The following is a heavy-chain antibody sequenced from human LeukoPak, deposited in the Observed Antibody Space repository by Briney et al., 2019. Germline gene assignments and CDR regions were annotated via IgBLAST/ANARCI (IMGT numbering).Heavy chain of an antibody. J-gene: IGHJ4*02. Sequence: GRSLRLSCAASGFTFSSYGMHWVRQAPGKGLEWVAVIWFDGSNKYYADSVKGRFTISRDNSKNTLYLQMNSLRAEDTAVYYCARDRDWGCSYCSYWGQGTLVSVSS. CDR2: IWFDGSNK. CDR3: ARDRDWGCSYCSY. CDR1: GFTFSSYG. D-gene: IGHD7-27*01. V-gene: IGHV3-33*01.